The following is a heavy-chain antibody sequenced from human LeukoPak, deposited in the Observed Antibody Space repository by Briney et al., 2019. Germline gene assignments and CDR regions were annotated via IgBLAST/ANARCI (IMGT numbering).Heavy chain of an antibody. CDR1: GFTVSSNY. J-gene: IGHJ5*02. CDR2: IYSGGST. V-gene: IGHV3-53*04. CDR3: ARAHSSSYYYDSSGYYLNWFDP. Sequence: GGSLRLFCAASGFTVSSNYMSWVRQAPGKGLEWVSVIYSGGSTYYADSVKGRFTISRHNSKNTLYLQMNSLRAEDTAVYYCARAHSSSYYYDSSGYYLNWFDPWGQGTLVTVSS. D-gene: IGHD3-22*01.